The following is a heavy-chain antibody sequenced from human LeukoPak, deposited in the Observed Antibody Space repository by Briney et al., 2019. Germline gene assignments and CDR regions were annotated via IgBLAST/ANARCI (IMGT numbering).Heavy chain of an antibody. CDR3: ARDGYGGNPGGI. Sequence: ASVEVSCKASGYTFTSYYMHWVRQAPGQGLEWMGIINPSGGSTSYAQKFQGRVTMTRDTSTSTVYMELSSLRSEDTAVYYCARDGYGGNPGGIWGQGTMVTVSS. CDR2: INPSGGST. J-gene: IGHJ3*02. D-gene: IGHD4-23*01. CDR1: GYTFTSYY. V-gene: IGHV1-46*01.